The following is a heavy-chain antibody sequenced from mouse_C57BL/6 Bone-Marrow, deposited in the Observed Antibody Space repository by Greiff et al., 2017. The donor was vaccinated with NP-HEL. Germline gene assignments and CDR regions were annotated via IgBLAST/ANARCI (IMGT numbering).Heavy chain of an antibody. J-gene: IGHJ1*03. CDR1: GYTFTDYN. V-gene: IGHV1-18*01. Sequence: EVQLQESGPELVKPGASVKIPCKASGYTFTDYNMDWVKQSHGKSLEWIGDINPNNGGTIYNQKFKGKATLTVDKSSSTAYMELRSLTSEDTAVYYCARDHLGTERYFDVWGTGTTVTVSS. D-gene: IGHD2-14*01. CDR3: ARDHLGTERYFDV. CDR2: INPNNGGT.